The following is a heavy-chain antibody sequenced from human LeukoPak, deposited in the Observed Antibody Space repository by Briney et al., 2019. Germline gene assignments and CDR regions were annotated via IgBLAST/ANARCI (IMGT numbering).Heavy chain of an antibody. CDR1: GGSISSSSYY. Sequence: SETLSLTCTVSGGSISSSSYYWGWIRQPPGKGLEWIVSIYYSGSTYYNPSLKSRVTISVDTSKNQFSLKLSSVTAADTAVYYCARTIAAADAFDIWGQGTMVTVSS. J-gene: IGHJ3*02. CDR3: ARTIAAADAFDI. V-gene: IGHV4-39*07. CDR2: IYYSGST. D-gene: IGHD6-25*01.